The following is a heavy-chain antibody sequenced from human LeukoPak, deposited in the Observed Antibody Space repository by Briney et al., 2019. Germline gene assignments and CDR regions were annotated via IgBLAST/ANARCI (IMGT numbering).Heavy chain of an antibody. CDR3: ARGRDSIAAAAHYYYYYMDV. Sequence: GASVKVSCKASGYTFTSYDINWVRQATGQGLEWMGWMNPNSGNTDYAQKFQGRVTITRNTSISTAYMELSSLRSEDTAVYYCARGRDSIAAAAHYYYYYMDVWGKGTTVTVSS. CDR2: MNPNSGNT. V-gene: IGHV1-8*03. J-gene: IGHJ6*03. D-gene: IGHD6-13*01. CDR1: GYTFTSYD.